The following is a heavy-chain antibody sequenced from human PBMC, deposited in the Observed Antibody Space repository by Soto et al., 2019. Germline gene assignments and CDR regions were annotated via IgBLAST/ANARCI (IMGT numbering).Heavy chain of an antibody. J-gene: IGHJ4*02. Sequence: GGSLRLSCEASGFSFRGYWMTWVRQAPGKGLEWVANIEADGSEKNYVDSVKGRFTVSTDNAKNSVYLQMNSLRAEDTAMYYCAREFMTTVTYFDYWGQGTLVTVSS. CDR3: AREFMTTVTYFDY. D-gene: IGHD4-17*01. CDR1: GFSFRGYW. CDR2: IEADGSEK. V-gene: IGHV3-7*03.